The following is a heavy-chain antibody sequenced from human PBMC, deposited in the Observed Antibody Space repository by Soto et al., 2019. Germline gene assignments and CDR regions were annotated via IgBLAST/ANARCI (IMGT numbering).Heavy chain of an antibody. CDR3: ARDRARGYSYGYVNWFDP. D-gene: IGHD5-18*01. J-gene: IGHJ5*02. Sequence: QVQLVQSGAEVKKPGSSVKVSCKASGGTFSSYAISWVRQAPGQGLEWMGGIIPIFGTANYAQKFQGRVTITADESTGTAYMERSSLRSEDTAVYYCARDRARGYSYGYVNWFDPWGQGTLVTVSS. CDR2: IIPIFGTA. V-gene: IGHV1-69*01. CDR1: GGTFSSYA.